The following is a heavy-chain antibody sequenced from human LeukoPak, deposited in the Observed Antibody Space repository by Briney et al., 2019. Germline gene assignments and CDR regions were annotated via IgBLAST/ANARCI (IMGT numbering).Heavy chain of an antibody. CDR2: ISTSASTI. CDR1: GFTFSSYS. J-gene: IGHJ4*02. D-gene: IGHD6-19*01. V-gene: IGHV3-48*02. Sequence: GGSLRLSCAASGFTFSSYSMNCVRQAPRKGREGRSDISTSASTIYSADYVRGRFTISRDNAKNSLYLQMNSLRDEDTAVYYCARDPVAASRFDYWGQGTLVTVSS. CDR3: ARDPVAASRFDY.